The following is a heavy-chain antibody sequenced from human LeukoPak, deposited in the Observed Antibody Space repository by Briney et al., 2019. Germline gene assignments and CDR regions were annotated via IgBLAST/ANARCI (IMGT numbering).Heavy chain of an antibody. CDR3: ARVGTYGSGSYLSWLDY. D-gene: IGHD3-10*01. J-gene: IGHJ4*02. CDR1: GGSISSYY. V-gene: IGHV4-59*01. Sequence: SETLSLTCTASGGSISSYYWSWIRQPPGKGLEWIGYIYYGGSTNYNPSLKSRVTISVDTSKNQFSLKLSSVTAADTAVYYCARVGTYGSGSYLSWLDYWGQGTLVTVSS. CDR2: IYYGGST.